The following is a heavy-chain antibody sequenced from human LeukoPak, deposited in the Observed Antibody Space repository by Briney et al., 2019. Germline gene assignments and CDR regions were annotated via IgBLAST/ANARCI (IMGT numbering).Heavy chain of an antibody. D-gene: IGHD3-10*01. CDR3: ARSLNYYGSGSNWFDP. V-gene: IGHV4-30-2*01. J-gene: IGHJ5*02. CDR2: IYHSGST. Sequence: PSQTLSLTCAVSGGSISSGGYSWSWIRQPPGKGLEWIGCIYHSGSTYYNPSLKSRVTISVDRSKNQFSLKLSSVTAADTAVYYCARSLNYYGSGSNWFDPWGQGTLVTVSS. CDR1: GGSISSGGYS.